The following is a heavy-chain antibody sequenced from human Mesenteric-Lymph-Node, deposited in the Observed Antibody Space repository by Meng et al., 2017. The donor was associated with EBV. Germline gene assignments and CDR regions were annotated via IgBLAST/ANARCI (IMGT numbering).Heavy chain of an antibody. J-gene: IGHJ4*01. CDR2: IYYSGNT. V-gene: IGHV4-39*07. CDR3: TRDHSNSGWFPY. Sequence: QLQLQGCGPGLGKPSETLSLTCTVSGDSISSPSYYWGWIRQSPGKGLEWIGSIYYSGNTYYNPSLKSRVTISVDTSKNQFSLKLSSVTAADTAVYYCTRDHSNSGWFPYWGQGTLVTVSS. CDR1: GDSISSPSYY. D-gene: IGHD6-19*01.